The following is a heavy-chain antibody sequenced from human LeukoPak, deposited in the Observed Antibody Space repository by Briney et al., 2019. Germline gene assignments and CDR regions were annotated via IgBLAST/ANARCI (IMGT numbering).Heavy chain of an antibody. CDR1: GFTVSSNF. D-gene: IGHD3-22*01. Sequence: GGSLRLSCAASGFTVSSNFMSWLRQAPGKGLECVSVIYSRGGTYYADSVQGRFTISRDASKNTLFLQMNSLRADDTAVYYCARKTDSSGSGDYWGQGTLVTVSS. CDR2: IYSRGGT. V-gene: IGHV3-53*01. J-gene: IGHJ4*02. CDR3: ARKTDSSGSGDY.